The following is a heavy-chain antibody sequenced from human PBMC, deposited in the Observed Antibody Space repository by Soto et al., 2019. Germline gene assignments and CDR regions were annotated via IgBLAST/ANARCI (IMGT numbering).Heavy chain of an antibody. CDR1: GFTFTKYA. J-gene: IGHJ4*01. CDR3: ESDYADIAVAGIPLLAH. Sequence: QVQLVQSGAEVKKPGASVNISCKASGFTFTKYALHWVRQAPGQRPEWMAWVSAGSDNTSYVQRLQGRTTITRDTSASTGYLDQSSLTSEDTAVYFCESDYADIAVAGIPLLAHWGQGTLVTVSS. D-gene: IGHD6-19*01. CDR2: VSAGSDNT. V-gene: IGHV1-3*01.